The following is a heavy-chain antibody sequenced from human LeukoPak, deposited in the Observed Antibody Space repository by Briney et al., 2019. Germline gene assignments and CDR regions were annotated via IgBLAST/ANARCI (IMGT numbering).Heavy chain of an antibody. J-gene: IGHJ4*02. Sequence: SETLSLTCTVSGASISSNSYYWGWIRQPPGKGLEWIGEINHSGSTNYKPSLKSRVTISVDTSKNQFSLKLSSVTAADTAVYYCLVGLEVFDYWGQGTLVTVSS. CDR2: INHSGST. CDR1: GASISSNSYY. V-gene: IGHV4-39*07. D-gene: IGHD2-2*01. CDR3: LVGLEVFDY.